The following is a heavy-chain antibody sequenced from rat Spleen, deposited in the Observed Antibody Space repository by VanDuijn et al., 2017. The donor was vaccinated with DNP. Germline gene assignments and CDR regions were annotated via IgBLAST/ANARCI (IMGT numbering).Heavy chain of an antibody. CDR3: ASSWVGVRGIWFAF. CDR1: GYTFTTYY. Sequence: QVQLRQSGAEPAKPGSSVKISCKASGYTFTTYYMTWIKQTTGQGLEYIGYINTGSGGTNYNEKFRGKATLTVDTSSNTAFMQLSSLTPDDSAVYYCASSWVGVRGIWFAFWGQGTLVTVSS. V-gene: IGHV1-43*01. J-gene: IGHJ3*01. D-gene: IGHD4-3*01. CDR2: INTGSGGT.